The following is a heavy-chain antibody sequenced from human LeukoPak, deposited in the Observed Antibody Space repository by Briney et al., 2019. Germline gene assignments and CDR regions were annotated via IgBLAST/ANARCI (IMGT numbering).Heavy chain of an antibody. J-gene: IGHJ5*02. CDR3: AREAILGSYNWFDP. D-gene: IGHD3-3*01. CDR2: INHSGST. V-gene: IGHV4-34*01. CDR1: GGSFSGYY. Sequence: TSETLSLTCAVYGGSFSGYYWSWIRQAPGKGLEWIGEINHSGSTNYNPSLKSRVAISVDTSKNQFSLKLSPVTAADTAVYYCAREAILGSYNWFDPWGQGTLVTVSS.